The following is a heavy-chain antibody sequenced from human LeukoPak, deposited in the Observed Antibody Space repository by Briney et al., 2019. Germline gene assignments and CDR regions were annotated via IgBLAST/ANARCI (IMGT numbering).Heavy chain of an antibody. CDR1: GYPLTGHY. V-gene: IGHV1-2*06. CDR3: ARIDYGTDYFDY. D-gene: IGHD4-17*01. Sequence: ASVKVSCKASGYPLTGHYMHWVRQAPAQGLEWMGRINPNSGGTNYAQKFQGRVTMTRDTSNTTAHMELSRLRSDDTAVYYCARIDYGTDYFDYWGQGTLVTVSS. J-gene: IGHJ4*02. CDR2: INPNSGGT.